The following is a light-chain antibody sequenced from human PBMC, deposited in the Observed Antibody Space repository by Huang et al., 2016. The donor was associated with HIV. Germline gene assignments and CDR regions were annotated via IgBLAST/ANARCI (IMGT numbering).Light chain of an antibody. CDR2: DAS. Sequence: EIVMTQSPATLSVSPGERAALSCRASQNVASNVGWYQQNPGQAPRLLMYDASTRATGIPARFSGSGSGTEFTLTISSLQSEDFAVYYCQQYTNWPPWTFGQGTKVEIK. CDR3: QQYTNWPPWT. CDR1: QNVASN. J-gene: IGKJ1*01. V-gene: IGKV3-15*01.